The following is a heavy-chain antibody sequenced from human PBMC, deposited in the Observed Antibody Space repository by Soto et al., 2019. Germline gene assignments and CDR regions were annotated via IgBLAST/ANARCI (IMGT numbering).Heavy chain of an antibody. CDR2: IKQDGSEK. CDR1: GFTFSSYW. CDR3: ARGGIAAAGTNYYFDY. J-gene: IGHJ4*02. D-gene: IGHD6-13*01. Sequence: GGSLRLSCAASGFTFSSYWMSWVRQAPGKGLEWVANIKQDGSEKYYVDSVKGRFTISRDNAKNSLYLQMNSLRAEDTAVYYCARGGIAAAGTNYYFDYWGQGTLVTVSS. V-gene: IGHV3-7*04.